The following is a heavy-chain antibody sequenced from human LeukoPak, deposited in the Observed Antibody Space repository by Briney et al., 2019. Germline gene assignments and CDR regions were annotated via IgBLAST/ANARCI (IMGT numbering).Heavy chain of an antibody. CDR2: IKQDGSEK. CDR1: GFTFSSYW. D-gene: IGHD6-19*01. Sequence: GGSLRLSCAASGFTFSSYWMSWVRQAPGKGLEWVANIKQDGSEKYYVDSVKGRFTISRDNAKNSLYLQMNSLRAEDTAVYYCARDRTIAVAGMGYYYYMDVWGNGTTVTVS. J-gene: IGHJ6*03. V-gene: IGHV3-7*01. CDR3: ARDRTIAVAGMGYYYYMDV.